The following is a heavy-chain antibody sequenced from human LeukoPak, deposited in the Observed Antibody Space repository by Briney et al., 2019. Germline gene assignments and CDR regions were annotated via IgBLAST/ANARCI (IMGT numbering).Heavy chain of an antibody. V-gene: IGHV4-34*01. CDR2: INHSGST. Sequence: SETLSLTCAVYGGSFSGYYWSWIRQPPGKGLEWIGEINHSGSTNYNPSLKSRVTISVDTSKNHFSLKLSSVTAADTAVYYCARVRSYCNSTSCYTGGDVWGKGTTVTVSS. J-gene: IGHJ6*04. CDR3: ARVRSYCNSTSCYTGGDV. D-gene: IGHD2-2*02. CDR1: GGSFSGYY.